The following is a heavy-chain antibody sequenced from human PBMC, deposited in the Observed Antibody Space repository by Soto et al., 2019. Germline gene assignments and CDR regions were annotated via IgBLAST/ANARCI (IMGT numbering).Heavy chain of an antibody. CDR1: GGSVNSDSYY. CDR2: IYYSGST. J-gene: IGHJ4*02. Sequence: PSETLSLTCTVSGGSVNSDSYYWSWIRQPPGKGLEWIGYIYYSGSTNYNPSLKSRVTISLGSSRNQFSLKLSSVTAADTAVFYCARESSNSPAAFDYWGQGTLVTVSS. V-gene: IGHV4-61*01. CDR3: ARESSNSPAAFDY. D-gene: IGHD6-6*01.